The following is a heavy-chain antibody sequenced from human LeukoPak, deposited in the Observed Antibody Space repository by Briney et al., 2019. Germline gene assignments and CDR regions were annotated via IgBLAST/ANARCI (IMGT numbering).Heavy chain of an antibody. J-gene: IGHJ4*02. CDR2: IYHSGST. V-gene: IGHV4-59*01. CDR1: GGSISTYY. Sequence: SETLSLTCTLPGGSISTYYWSWIRQPPGKGLGWIGYIYHSGSTNYNPSLKSRVTISVDTSKNQFSLKLSSVTAADTAVYYCARGGGYASPIGYWGQGALVTVSS. CDR3: ARGGGYASPIGY. D-gene: IGHD5-12*01.